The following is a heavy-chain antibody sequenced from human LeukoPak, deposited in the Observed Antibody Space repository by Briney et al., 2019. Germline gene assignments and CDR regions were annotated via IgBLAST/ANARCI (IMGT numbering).Heavy chain of an antibody. Sequence: SETLSLTCAVYGGSFSGYYWSWIRQPPGKGLEWAGEINHSGSTNYNPSLKSRVTISVDTSKNQFSLKLSSVTAADTAVYYCARGRLLSVYSYGYVFDYWGQGTLVTVSS. CDR2: INHSGST. CDR3: ARGRLLSVYSYGYVFDY. D-gene: IGHD5-18*01. J-gene: IGHJ4*02. CDR1: GGSFSGYY. V-gene: IGHV4-34*01.